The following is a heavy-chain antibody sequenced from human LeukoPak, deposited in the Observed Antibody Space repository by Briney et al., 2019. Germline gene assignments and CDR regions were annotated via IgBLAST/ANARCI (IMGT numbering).Heavy chain of an antibody. Sequence: PGGSLTLSCAASGFTVSSNYMNWLRQATGKGLEWVSVMYSGGDTYYADSVKGRFTISRDNSKNTLYLQMNSLRAEDTAVYYCARERDSYGPFDYWGQGTLVTVSS. CDR2: MYSGGDT. V-gene: IGHV3-66*01. D-gene: IGHD5-18*01. CDR3: ARERDSYGPFDY. CDR1: GFTVSSNY. J-gene: IGHJ4*02.